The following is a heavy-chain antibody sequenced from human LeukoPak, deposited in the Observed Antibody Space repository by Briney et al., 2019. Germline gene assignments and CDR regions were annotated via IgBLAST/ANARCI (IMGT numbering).Heavy chain of an antibody. J-gene: IGHJ4*02. CDR3: AKSPRVDQLLYLDY. D-gene: IGHD2-2*02. Sequence: GGSLRLSCAASGFTFDDYGMSWVRQAPGKGLEWVSAISGSGDTTYYADSVKGRFSISRDNSKNTLYLQMSSLRADDTAVYYCAKSPRVDQLLYLDYWGQGTLVTVSS. V-gene: IGHV3-23*01. CDR1: GFTFDDYG. CDR2: ISGSGDTT.